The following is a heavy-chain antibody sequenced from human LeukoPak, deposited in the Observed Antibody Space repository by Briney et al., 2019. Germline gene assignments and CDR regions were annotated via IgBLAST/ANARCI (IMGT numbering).Heavy chain of an antibody. CDR2: TFDSGST. D-gene: IGHD3-10*01. CDR3: VREIPHYGIDY. J-gene: IGHJ4*02. Sequence: SETLSLTCTVSGGSTSGYLWSWIRQPAGKGLEWVGRTFDSGSTSYNPSLESRVTMSVDTPKNQFSLRLSSVTAADTAVYFCVREIPHYGIDYWGQGTLVTVSS. V-gene: IGHV4-4*07. CDR1: GGSTSGYL.